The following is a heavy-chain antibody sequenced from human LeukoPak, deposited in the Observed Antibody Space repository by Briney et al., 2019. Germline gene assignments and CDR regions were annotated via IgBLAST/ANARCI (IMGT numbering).Heavy chain of an antibody. Sequence: GGSLRLSCAASGFTVSDKYMSWVRQAPGKGLEWVSTVYSGGLTYYADPVKGRFTISRDNSKNTLYLQMSSLRAEDTAVYYCVRDRWPGLGDFWGQGTTVTVSS. CDR2: VYSGGLT. CDR1: GFTVSDKY. CDR3: VRDRWPGLGDF. J-gene: IGHJ6*02. V-gene: IGHV3-66*01. D-gene: IGHD6-19*01.